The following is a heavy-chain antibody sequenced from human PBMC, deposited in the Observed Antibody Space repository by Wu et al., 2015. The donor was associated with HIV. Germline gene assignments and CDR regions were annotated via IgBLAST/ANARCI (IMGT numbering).Heavy chain of an antibody. CDR3: AKGRSDVDPHEALDL. Sequence: QVQLVQSGAELKKPPASIKVSCKTSGIPFAASYIHWVRQAPGQGLEWMGWISPNTGGTVYAHKFQGRVTWTADRSISTAYMEMTSLGSDDSAVYYCAKGRSDVDPHEALDLWGQGTMVTVSS. V-gene: IGHV1-2*02. CDR1: GIPFAASY. J-gene: IGHJ3*01. D-gene: IGHD3-16*01. CDR2: ISPNTGGT.